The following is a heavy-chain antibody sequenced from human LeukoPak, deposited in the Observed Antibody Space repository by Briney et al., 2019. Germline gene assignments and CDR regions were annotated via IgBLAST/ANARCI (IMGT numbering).Heavy chain of an antibody. CDR1: GYTFSSYA. V-gene: IGHV7-4-1*01. Sequence: ASVKVSCKASGYTFSSYAMNWVRQAPGQGLEWMGWIHTSTGNPTYAQGFTGRFVFSLDTSVSTTYLQIGNLKSEDTAVYYCARAGHDINLKYEGLDYWGQGTLVTVSS. CDR3: ARAGHDINLKYEGLDY. CDR2: IHTSTGNP. D-gene: IGHD1-7*01. J-gene: IGHJ4*02.